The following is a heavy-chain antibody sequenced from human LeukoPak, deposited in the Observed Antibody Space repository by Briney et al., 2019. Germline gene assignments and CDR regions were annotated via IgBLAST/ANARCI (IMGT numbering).Heavy chain of an antibody. CDR2: ISGSGDNT. D-gene: IGHD4-17*01. CDR3: ARDRDDYSDPDAFDM. V-gene: IGHV3-23*01. J-gene: IGHJ3*02. Sequence: GGSLRLSCAASGFTFDSYAMNWVRQAPGRGLEWVSTISGSGDNTWYADSVKGRFTISRDNSKNTLYMQMNSLRADDTAVYYCARDRDDYSDPDAFDMWGQGTMVTVSS. CDR1: GFTFDSYA.